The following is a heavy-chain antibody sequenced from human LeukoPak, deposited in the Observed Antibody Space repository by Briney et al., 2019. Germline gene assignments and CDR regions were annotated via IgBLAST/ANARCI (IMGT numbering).Heavy chain of an antibody. CDR3: WGGGWKKPFDY. D-gene: IGHD2-21*01. Sequence: SVKVSCKAXGGTFSSYAISWVRQAPGQGLEWMGGIIPIFGTADYAQKFQGRVTITADESTSTAYMELSSLRSEDTAVYYCWGGGWKKPFDYWGQGTLVTVSS. J-gene: IGHJ4*02. V-gene: IGHV1-69*13. CDR1: GGTFSSYA. CDR2: IIPIFGTA.